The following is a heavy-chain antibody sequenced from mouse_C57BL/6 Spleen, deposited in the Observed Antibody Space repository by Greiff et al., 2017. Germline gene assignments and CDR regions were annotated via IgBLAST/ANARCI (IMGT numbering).Heavy chain of an antibody. J-gene: IGHJ4*01. D-gene: IGHD2-1*01. Sequence: EVQLQQSGPELVKPGASVKISCKASGYSFTDYNMNWVKQSNGTSLEWIGVINPNYGTTSYNQKFKGKATLTVDPSSSTAYLQLNSLTSEDSAVYYCASMVSTLYYFAMWDWGQGTSVTVSS. V-gene: IGHV1-39*01. CDR2: INPNYGTT. CDR1: GYSFTDYN. CDR3: ASMVSTLYYFAMWD.